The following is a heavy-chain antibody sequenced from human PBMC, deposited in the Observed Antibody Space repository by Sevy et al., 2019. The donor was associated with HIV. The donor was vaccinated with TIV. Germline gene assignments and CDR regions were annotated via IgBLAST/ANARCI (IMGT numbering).Heavy chain of an antibody. J-gene: IGHJ6*03. CDR3: ARDGWFGDYYMDV. D-gene: IGHD3-10*01. CDR2: MNAGNGNT. CDR1: GYTFISYV. Sequence: ASVKVSCKASGYTFISYVMHWVRQAPGQRLEWMGWMNAGNGNTKYSQKFQGRVTITRDTSASTAYMELSSLRSEDTAVYYCARDGWFGDYYMDVWGKGTTVTVSS. V-gene: IGHV1-3*01.